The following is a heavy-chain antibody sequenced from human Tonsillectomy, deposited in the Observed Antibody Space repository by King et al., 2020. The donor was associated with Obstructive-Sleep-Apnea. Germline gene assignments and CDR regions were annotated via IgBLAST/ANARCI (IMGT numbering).Heavy chain of an antibody. J-gene: IGHJ4*02. Sequence: DVQLVESGAEVKKPGESLRISCKGSGYIFTSYWISWVRQMPGKGLEWMGRIDPSDSYTHYSPSFQGHVTISADKSISTAYLQWSSLKASDTAMYYCARRLSGGNSGWYSVPFDYWGQGTLVTVSS. V-gene: IGHV5-10-1*03. CDR2: IDPSDSYT. CDR1: GYIFTSYW. D-gene: IGHD6-19*01. CDR3: ARRLSGGNSGWYSVPFDY.